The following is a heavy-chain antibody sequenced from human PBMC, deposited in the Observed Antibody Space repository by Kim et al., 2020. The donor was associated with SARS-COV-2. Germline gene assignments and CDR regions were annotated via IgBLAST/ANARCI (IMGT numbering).Heavy chain of an antibody. CDR2: IIPIFGTA. D-gene: IGHD6-13*01. V-gene: IGHV1-69*13. J-gene: IGHJ3*02. CDR3: ARDFRYSSSWYGFSDACDI. CDR1: GGTFSSYA. Sequence: SVKVSCKASGGTFSSYAISWVRQAPGQGLEWMGGIIPIFGTANYAQKFQGRVTITADESTSTAYMELSSLRSEDTAVYYCARDFRYSSSWYGFSDACDIWGQGTMVTVSS.